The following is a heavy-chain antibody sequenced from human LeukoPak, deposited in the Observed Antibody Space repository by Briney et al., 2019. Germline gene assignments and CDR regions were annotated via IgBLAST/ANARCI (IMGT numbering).Heavy chain of an antibody. CDR2: ISNNGGST. Sequence: PGGSLRLSCSASGFTFSSYAMHWVRQAPGKGLEYVSAISNNGGSTYYADSVKGRFTISRDNAKNSLYLQMNSLRDEDTAVYYCARAIVVVIEYFDYWGQGTLVTVSS. D-gene: IGHD3-22*01. CDR1: GFTFSSYA. CDR3: ARAIVVVIEYFDY. V-gene: IGHV3-64*04. J-gene: IGHJ4*02.